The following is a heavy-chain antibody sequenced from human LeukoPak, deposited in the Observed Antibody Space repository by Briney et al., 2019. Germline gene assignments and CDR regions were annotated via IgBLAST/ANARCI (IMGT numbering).Heavy chain of an antibody. V-gene: IGHV3-9*01. CDR2: ISWNSGSI. CDR1: GFTFDDYA. Sequence: GGSLRLSCAASGFTFDDYAMHWVRQAPGKGLEWVSGISWNSGSIGYADSVKGRFTISRDNARNSLYLQMNSLRAEDTALYYCAKEDYGGNSDAFDIWGQGTMVTVSS. CDR3: AKEDYGGNSDAFDI. J-gene: IGHJ3*02. D-gene: IGHD4-23*01.